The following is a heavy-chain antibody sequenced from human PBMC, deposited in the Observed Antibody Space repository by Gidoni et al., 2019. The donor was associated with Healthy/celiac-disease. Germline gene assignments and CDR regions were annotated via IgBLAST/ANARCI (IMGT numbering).Heavy chain of an antibody. J-gene: IGHJ4*02. V-gene: IGHV3-9*01. D-gene: IGHD6-6*01. CDR2: ISWNSGSI. CDR3: AKDMYSSSSGVDY. CDR1: GFTFDDYA. Sequence: EVQLVESGGGLVQPGRSLRRSCAASGFTFDDYAMHWFRQAPGKGLEWVSGISWNSGSIGYADSVKGRFTISRDNAKNSLYLQMNSLRAEDTALYYCAKDMYSSSSGVDYWGQGTLVTVSS.